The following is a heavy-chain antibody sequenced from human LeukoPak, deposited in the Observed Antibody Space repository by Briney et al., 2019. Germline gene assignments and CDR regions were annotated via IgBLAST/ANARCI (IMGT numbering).Heavy chain of an antibody. CDR1: GFTFSGSA. Sequence: PGGSLRLSCAASGFTFSGSAMHWVRQASGKGLEWVGRIRSKANSYATAYAASVKGRFTISRDDSKNTAYLQMSSLRAEDTAVYHCAIRTGQIPYYFDYWGQGTLVTVSS. J-gene: IGHJ4*02. CDR3: AIRTGQIPYYFDY. V-gene: IGHV3-73*01. CDR2: IRSKANSYAT. D-gene: IGHD1-14*01.